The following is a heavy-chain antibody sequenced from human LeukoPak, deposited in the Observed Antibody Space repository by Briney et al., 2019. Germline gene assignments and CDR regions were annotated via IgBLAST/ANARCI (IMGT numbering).Heavy chain of an antibody. D-gene: IGHD2-2*01. CDR3: ARDRALGYCSSTSCLWRYFDY. Sequence: KPGGSLRLSCAASGFTFSSYSMNWVRQAPGKGLEWVSSISSSTNYIYYADSVKGRFTISRDNAKNSLYLQMNSQRAEDTAVYYCARDRALGYCSSTSCLWRYFDYWGQGTLVAVSS. V-gene: IGHV3-21*01. CDR1: GFTFSSYS. J-gene: IGHJ4*02. CDR2: ISSSTNYI.